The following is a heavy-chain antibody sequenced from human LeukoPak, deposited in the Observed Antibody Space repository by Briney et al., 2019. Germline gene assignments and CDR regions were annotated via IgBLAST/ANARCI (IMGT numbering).Heavy chain of an antibody. Sequence: GGSLRLSCAASGFTFATYAMNWVRQAPGRGLEWVSAISSSGGSTSFADSVKGRFTISRDNSKNTLSLQMNSLRAEDTAVYYCARDRQVGICDYWGRGTLVTVSS. J-gene: IGHJ4*02. CDR3: ARDRQVGICDY. D-gene: IGHD2-21*01. CDR2: ISSSGGST. V-gene: IGHV3-23*01. CDR1: GFTFATYA.